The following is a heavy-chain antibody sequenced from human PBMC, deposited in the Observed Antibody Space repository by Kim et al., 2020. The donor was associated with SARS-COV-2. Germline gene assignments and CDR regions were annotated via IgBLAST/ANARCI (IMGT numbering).Heavy chain of an antibody. CDR3: AKGGLLWFGELHDAFDI. CDR1: GFTFSSYA. CDR2: ISGSGGST. J-gene: IGHJ3*02. V-gene: IGHV3-23*01. D-gene: IGHD3-10*01. Sequence: GGSLRLSCAASGFTFSSYAMSWVRQAPGKGLEWVSAISGSGGSTYYAASVKGRFTISRDNSKNTLYLQMNSLRAEDTAVYYCAKGGLLWFGELHDAFDIWGQGTMVTVSS.